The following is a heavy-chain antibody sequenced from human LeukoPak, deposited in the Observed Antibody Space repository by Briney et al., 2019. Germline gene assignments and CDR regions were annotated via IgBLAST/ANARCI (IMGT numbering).Heavy chain of an antibody. CDR1: GDSVSSNSAA. Sequence: SQTLSLTCAISGDSVSSNSAAWNWIRQSPSRGLEWLGRTYYRSKWYNDYAVSVKSRITINPDTSKNQFSLQLNSVTPEDTAVCYCARDPARYCSSTSCYISGAFDIWGQGTMVTVSS. CDR2: TYYRSKWYN. D-gene: IGHD2-2*02. CDR3: ARDPARYCSSTSCYISGAFDI. J-gene: IGHJ3*02. V-gene: IGHV6-1*01.